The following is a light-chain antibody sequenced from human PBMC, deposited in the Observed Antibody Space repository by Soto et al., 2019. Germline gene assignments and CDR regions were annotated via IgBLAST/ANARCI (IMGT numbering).Light chain of an antibody. CDR2: EVT. CDR1: SGDIRSYNR. Sequence: QSVLTQPASVSGSPGQSITISCTGTSGDIRSYNRVSWYQQHPGKAPKLIIYEVTDRPSGVSNRFSGSKSGNTASLTISGLPAEDEAEYYCSSYTNINTRACVFGTGTKVTVL. V-gene: IGLV2-14*01. CDR3: SSYTNINTRACV. J-gene: IGLJ1*01.